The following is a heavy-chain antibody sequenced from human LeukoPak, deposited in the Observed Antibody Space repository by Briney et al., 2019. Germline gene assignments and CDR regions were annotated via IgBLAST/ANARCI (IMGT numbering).Heavy chain of an antibody. D-gene: IGHD4-17*01. Sequence: ASVNVSFNVSGYTLTVLSMHWVRQAPGKGQGWEGGFDTEDGETIYAQQFQGSVTMTEDTSTDTAYLELSSLRSEDTAVYYCSSPAHYGDYHDAFDIWGQGTMVTVSS. CDR3: SSPAHYGDYHDAFDI. CDR2: FDTEDGET. CDR1: GYTLTVLS. V-gene: IGHV1-24*01. J-gene: IGHJ3*02.